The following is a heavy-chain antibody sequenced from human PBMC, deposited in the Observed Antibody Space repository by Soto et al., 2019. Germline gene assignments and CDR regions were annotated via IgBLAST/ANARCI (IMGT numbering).Heavy chain of an antibody. V-gene: IGHV1-2*02. Sequence: ASVKVSCKASGYTFSGYYLHWVRQAPGQGLEWMGWINPASGATNFAQKFQGRVTLTRDTSINTAYMELNRLISNDTAIYFCARDAFDSSAYPFDHWGQGTLVTVSS. D-gene: IGHD3-22*01. CDR1: GYTFSGYY. CDR3: ARDAFDSSAYPFDH. CDR2: INPASGAT. J-gene: IGHJ4*02.